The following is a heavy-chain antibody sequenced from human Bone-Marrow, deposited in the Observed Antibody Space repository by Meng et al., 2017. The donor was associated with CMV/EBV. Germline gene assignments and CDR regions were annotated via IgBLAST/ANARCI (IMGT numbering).Heavy chain of an antibody. J-gene: IGHJ4*02. CDR3: AKDLLAAPPDIDY. V-gene: IGHV1-2*02. D-gene: IGHD6-6*01. Sequence: ASVKVSCKASGYTFTGYYMHWVRQAPGQGLEWMGWINPNSGGTNYAQKFQGRVTMTRDTSISTAYMELNSLRAEDTAVYYCAKDLLAAPPDIDYWGQGTLVTVSS. CDR1: GYTFTGYY. CDR2: INPNSGGT.